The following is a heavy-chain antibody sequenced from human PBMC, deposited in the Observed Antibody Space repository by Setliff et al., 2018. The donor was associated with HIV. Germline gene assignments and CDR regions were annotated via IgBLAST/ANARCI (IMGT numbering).Heavy chain of an antibody. D-gene: IGHD3-9*01. CDR1: GVSITTDGYY. J-gene: IGHJ4*02. Sequence: ASETLSLTCSVSGVSITTDGYYWSWIRHYPGKGLEWIGYMYHSGSTYYNASLASRLIMSLDPSKNQFSLKLNSMTAADTAMYYCAGGRYFRDIRDSRFDFWGQGMLVTLSS. V-gene: IGHV4-31*03. CDR2: MYHSGST. CDR3: AGGRYFRDIRDSRFDF.